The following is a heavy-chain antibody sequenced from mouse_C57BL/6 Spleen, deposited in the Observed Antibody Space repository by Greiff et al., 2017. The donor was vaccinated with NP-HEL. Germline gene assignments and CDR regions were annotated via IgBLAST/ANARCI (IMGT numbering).Heavy chain of an antibody. CDR1: GYTFTSYD. CDR2: IYPRDGST. V-gene: IGHV1-85*01. Sequence: QVQLKQSGPELVKPGASVKLSCKASGYTFTSYDINWVKQRPGQGLEWIGWIYPRDGSTKYNEKFKGKATLTVDTSSSTAYMELHSLTSEDSAVYFCARGTAQAAGAYWGQGTLVTVSA. J-gene: IGHJ3*01. D-gene: IGHD3-2*02. CDR3: ARGTAQAAGAY.